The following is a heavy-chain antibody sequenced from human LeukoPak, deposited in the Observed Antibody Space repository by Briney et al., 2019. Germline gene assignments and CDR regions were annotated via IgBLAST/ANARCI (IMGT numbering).Heavy chain of an antibody. J-gene: IGHJ4*02. CDR1: GGSFSGYY. CDR2: INHSGST. CDR3: ARVYCGGGSCYSYFDY. D-gene: IGHD2-15*01. V-gene: IGHV4-34*01. Sequence: SETLSLTCAVYGGSFSGYYWSWIRQPPGKGLEWIGEINHSGSTNYNPSLKSRVTISVDTSKNQFSLKLSSVTAADTAVYYCARVYCGGGSCYSYFDYWGQGTLVTVSS.